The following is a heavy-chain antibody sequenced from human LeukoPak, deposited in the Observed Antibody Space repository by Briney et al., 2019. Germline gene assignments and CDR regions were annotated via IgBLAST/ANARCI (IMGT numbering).Heavy chain of an antibody. CDR1: GGSFSGYY. D-gene: IGHD7-27*01. V-gene: IGHV4-34*01. J-gene: IGHJ4*02. CDR2: INHSGST. Sequence: PSETLSITCAVYGGSFSGYYWSWIRQPPGKGLEWIGEINHSGSTNYNPSLKSRVTISVDTSKNQFSLKLSSVTAADTAVNYCARGKANWGSVTPYYFDYWGQGTLVTVSS. CDR3: ARGKANWGSVTPYYFDY.